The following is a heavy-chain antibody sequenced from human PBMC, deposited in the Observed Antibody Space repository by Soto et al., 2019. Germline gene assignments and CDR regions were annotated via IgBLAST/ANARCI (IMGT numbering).Heavy chain of an antibody. Sequence: EVQLVESGGGLVRPGGSLRLSCAASGFIFSDHYMDWARQAPGKGLEWIGRTRNKANGYTTEYAASVKGRFIISRDDSKNSLYLQMNSLKSEDTAVYYCARGGGHVDYWGQGTLVTVSS. J-gene: IGHJ4*02. CDR2: TRNKANGYTT. CDR3: ARGGGHVDY. D-gene: IGHD3-16*01. CDR1: GFIFSDHY. V-gene: IGHV3-72*01.